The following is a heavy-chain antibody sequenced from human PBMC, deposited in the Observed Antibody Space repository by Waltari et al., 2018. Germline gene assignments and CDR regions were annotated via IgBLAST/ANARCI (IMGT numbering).Heavy chain of an antibody. CDR1: GGSLRGFY. CDR2: INSSPNG. J-gene: IGHJ6*02. Sequence: QVHLQQWGAGLLRPSETLSLICAVYGGSLRGFYWGWIRQPPGKGLGWIGEINSSPNGNYNPSLTSRVNISLDPSPNQFSLQLTTVTAADTGVYYCVRLEDCTGPGGNCYSGAPFAVDVWGQGTTVTVPS. V-gene: IGHV4-34*01. D-gene: IGHD2-8*02. CDR3: VRLEDCTGPGGNCYSGAPFAVDV.